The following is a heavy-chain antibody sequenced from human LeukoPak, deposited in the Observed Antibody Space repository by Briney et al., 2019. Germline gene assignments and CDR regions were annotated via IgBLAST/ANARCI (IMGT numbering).Heavy chain of an antibody. CDR1: GYTFTNYA. CDR3: ARDEGSVPGTFDY. CDR2: ISTHTGNP. J-gene: IGHJ4*02. D-gene: IGHD6-13*01. V-gene: IGHV7-4-1*02. Sequence: ASVKVSCKASGYTFTNYAMNWLRQAPGQGLEWMGWISTHTGNPTYAQGFTGRFVFSLDTSVSTAYLQLSSLKADDTAVYYCARDEGSVPGTFDYWGQGTLVTVSS.